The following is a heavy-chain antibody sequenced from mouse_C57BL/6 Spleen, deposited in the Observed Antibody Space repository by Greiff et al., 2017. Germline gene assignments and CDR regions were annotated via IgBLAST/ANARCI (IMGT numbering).Heavy chain of an antibody. D-gene: IGHD2-4*01. V-gene: IGHV1-18*01. Sequence: VVEPGASVKIPCKASGYTFTDYNMDWVKQSHGKSLEWIGDINPNNGGTIYNQKFKGKATLTVDKSSSTAYMELRSLTSEDTAVYYCARKDYDYDVDYWGQGTTLTVSS. CDR3: ARKDYDYDVDY. CDR1: GYTFTDYN. CDR2: INPNNGGT. J-gene: IGHJ2*01.